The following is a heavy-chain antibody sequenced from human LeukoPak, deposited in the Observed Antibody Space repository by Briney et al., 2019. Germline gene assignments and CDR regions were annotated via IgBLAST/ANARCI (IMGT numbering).Heavy chain of an antibody. J-gene: IGHJ4*02. V-gene: IGHV3-23*01. Sequence: GGSLRLSCAASGFTFSSYAMSWVRQAPGKGLEWVSSISGGGRTTYYANSVKGRFTISRDNSKNTLYLQMNTLRAEDTAVYYCTRDGGMDYYDSSGYPISHWGQGTLVTVSS. D-gene: IGHD3-22*01. CDR1: GFTFSSYA. CDR3: TRDGGMDYYDSSGYPISH. CDR2: ISGGGRTT.